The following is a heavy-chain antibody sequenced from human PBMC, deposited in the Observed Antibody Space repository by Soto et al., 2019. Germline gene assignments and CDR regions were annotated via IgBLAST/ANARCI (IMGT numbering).Heavy chain of an antibody. V-gene: IGHV4-59*01. CDR1: GDSISTFY. Sequence: LETLSLTCTVSGDSISTFYWGWMRQSPGKELEWIGYVYYTGSTNYNPSLKSRVTISVDGSKNQFSLKLTSANAADTAVYYCARGRTVRNYADDSSDYFYFFDYWGQGTQVTVSS. J-gene: IGHJ4*02. CDR3: ARGRTVRNYADDSSDYFYFFDY. CDR2: VYYTGST. D-gene: IGHD3-22*01.